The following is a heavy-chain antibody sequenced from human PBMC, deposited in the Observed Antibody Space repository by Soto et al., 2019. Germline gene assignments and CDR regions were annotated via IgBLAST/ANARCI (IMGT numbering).Heavy chain of an antibody. CDR2: ISGSGGST. J-gene: IGHJ4*02. CDR1: GVTFAGYST. Sequence: EVHLLESGGGLVRPGGSLRLSCAASGVTFAGYSTMSGVRQAPGKGLGWVASISGSGGSTYYADSVKGRFTNSRDNSKNTLYLHMNALSAEDTAFYYCAKDRGGFAGGWEYFDYWGQGALVTLSS. CDR3: AKDRGGFAGGWEYFDY. V-gene: IGHV3-23*01. D-gene: IGHD6-19*01.